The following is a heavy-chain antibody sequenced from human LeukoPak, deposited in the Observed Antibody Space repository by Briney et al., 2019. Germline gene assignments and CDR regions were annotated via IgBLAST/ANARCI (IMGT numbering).Heavy chain of an antibody. CDR3: AIGGYYGSGNDFSFDP. CDR1: GGSISSSSYY. D-gene: IGHD3-10*01. Sequence: SETLSLTCTVSGGSISSSSYYWGWIRQPPGKGLEWFGIIYYSGSTYYNPSLKSRVTISVDTSKNQFSLKLSSVTAAYTAVYYCAIGGYYGSGNDFSFDPWGQGTLVTVSS. CDR2: IYYSGST. J-gene: IGHJ5*02. V-gene: IGHV4-39*07.